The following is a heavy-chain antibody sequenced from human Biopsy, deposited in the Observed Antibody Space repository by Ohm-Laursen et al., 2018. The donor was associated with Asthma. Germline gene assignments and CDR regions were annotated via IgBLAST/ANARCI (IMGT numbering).Heavy chain of an antibody. Sequence: SVKVSCKASGGTFSSFALSWVRQAPGQGLEWMGGIIPVFGITNDAQKFQDRVTITADVSTSTVYMELSSLRSEGTAVYYCAKERGTMISSTDAFEMWGQGTKVTVSS. V-gene: IGHV1-69*13. CDR2: IIPVFGIT. D-gene: IGHD3-22*01. CDR3: AKERGTMISSTDAFEM. J-gene: IGHJ3*02. CDR1: GGTFSSFA.